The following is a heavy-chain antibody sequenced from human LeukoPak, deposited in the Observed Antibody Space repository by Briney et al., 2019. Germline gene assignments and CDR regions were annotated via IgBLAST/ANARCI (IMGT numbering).Heavy chain of an antibody. CDR1: GYTFTGYY. D-gene: IGHD3-3*01. J-gene: IGHJ4*02. CDR3: ARDPLTDYDFWSGYPY. CDR2: INPNSGGT. V-gene: IGHV1-2*06. Sequence: ASVKVSCKASGYTFTGYYMHWVRQAPGQGLEWMGRINPNSGGTNYAQKFQGRVTMTRDTSISTAYMGLSRLRSDDTAVYYCARDPLTDYDFWSGYPYWGQGTLVTVSS.